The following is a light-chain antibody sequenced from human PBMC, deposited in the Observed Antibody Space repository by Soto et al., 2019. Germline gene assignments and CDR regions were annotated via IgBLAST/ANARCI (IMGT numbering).Light chain of an antibody. J-gene: IGKJ1*01. V-gene: IGKV3-20*01. Sequence: EIVLTQSPDTLSLSPGERATLSCRASQSVSANYLAWYQQKPGQAPRLLIYGASSRATGIPDRFSGSGSGTDFTLTISRLEPEDFAVYYCKQYGSSPWTFGQGTKVDIK. CDR1: QSVSANY. CDR3: KQYGSSPWT. CDR2: GAS.